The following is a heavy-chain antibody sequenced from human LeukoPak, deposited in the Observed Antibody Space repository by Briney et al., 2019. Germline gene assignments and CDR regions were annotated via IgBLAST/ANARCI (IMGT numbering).Heavy chain of an antibody. J-gene: IGHJ4*02. V-gene: IGHV1-2*02. D-gene: IGHD6-19*01. CDR1: GYTFTGYY. Sequence: ASVKVSCKASGYTFTGYYMHWVRQAPGQGLEWMGWINPNSGGTNYAQKFQGRVTMTRDTSISTAYMELSRLRSDDTAVYYCARDRGIAVAGTPYYWGQGTLVTVSS. CDR2: INPNSGGT. CDR3: ARDRGIAVAGTPYY.